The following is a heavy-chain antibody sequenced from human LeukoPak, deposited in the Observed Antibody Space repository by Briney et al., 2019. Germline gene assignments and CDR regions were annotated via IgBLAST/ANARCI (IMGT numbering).Heavy chain of an antibody. CDR2: INRNGGST. CDR1: GFTFDDYG. V-gene: IGHV3-20*04. J-gene: IGHJ4*02. D-gene: IGHD2-8*01. Sequence: GGSLRLSCEASGFTFDDYGMSWVRQPPGKGLEWVSGINRNGGSTDYADSVKGRFTISRDDAKNSHFLQMNSLRVEDTALYYCARGFRNGPFDCWGQGTLVTVSS. CDR3: ARGFRNGPFDC.